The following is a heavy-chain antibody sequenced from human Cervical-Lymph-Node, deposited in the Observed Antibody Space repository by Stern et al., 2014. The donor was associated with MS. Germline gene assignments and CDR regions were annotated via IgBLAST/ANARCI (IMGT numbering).Heavy chain of an antibody. D-gene: IGHD3-10*01. Sequence: QVTLRESGPVLVKPTETLMLTCTVSGFSLSNARMGVSWIRQPPGKALEWLAPIFSNGEKSYSTPLKSRLTISKDNSKSQVVLIMTNMDPVDTATYFCARILYDGAYRGDYWGQGTLVTVSS. CDR3: ARILYDGAYRGDY. CDR1: GFSLSNARMG. J-gene: IGHJ4*02. V-gene: IGHV2-26*01. CDR2: IFSNGEK.